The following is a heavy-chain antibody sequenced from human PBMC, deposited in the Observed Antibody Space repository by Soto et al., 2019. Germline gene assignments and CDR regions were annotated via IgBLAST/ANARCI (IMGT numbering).Heavy chain of an antibody. CDR1: GFTFSDYY. J-gene: IGHJ4*02. CDR3: ASPPQEVAATLPFDY. Sequence: QVQLVESGGGLVKPGGSLRLSCAASGFTFSDYYMSWIRQAPGKGLEWVSYISSSGSTIYYADSVKGRFTISRDNAKNSVYLQMNSLRAEDTAVYYCASPPQEVAATLPFDYWGQGTLVTVSS. D-gene: IGHD2-15*01. CDR2: ISSSGSTI. V-gene: IGHV3-11*01.